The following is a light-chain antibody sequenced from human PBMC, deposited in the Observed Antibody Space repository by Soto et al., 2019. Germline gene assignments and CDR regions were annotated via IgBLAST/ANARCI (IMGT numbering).Light chain of an antibody. CDR1: QTINSW. CDR3: QQYKSYSSWT. V-gene: IGKV1-5*03. CDR2: KAS. Sequence: DIQMTQSPSTLSASVVDRVTITCRASQTINSWLAWYQQKPGKAPKLLIYKASYLQSWVPSTFSGSGSGTEFTLTISSLQPDDFATYYCQQYKSYSSWTFGQGTRLENK. J-gene: IGKJ5*01.